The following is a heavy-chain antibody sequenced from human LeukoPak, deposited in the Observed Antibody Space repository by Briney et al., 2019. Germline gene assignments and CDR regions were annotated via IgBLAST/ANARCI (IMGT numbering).Heavy chain of an antibody. CDR2: IYPGDSDT. Sequence: NRGESLKISCKGSGYSFTNYWIAWVRQMPGKGLEWMGVIYPGDSDTRYNPSFQGQVTISADRSFGTAYLQWGSLKASDSAMYYCARREATTEYFDFWGQGTLVTVSS. CDR1: GYSFTNYW. D-gene: IGHD1-7*01. J-gene: IGHJ4*02. CDR3: ARREATTEYFDF. V-gene: IGHV5-51*01.